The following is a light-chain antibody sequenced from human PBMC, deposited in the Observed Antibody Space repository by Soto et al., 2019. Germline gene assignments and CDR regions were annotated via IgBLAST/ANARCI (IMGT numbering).Light chain of an antibody. V-gene: IGLV2-8*01. Sequence: QSALTQPPSASGSPGQSVTISCTGTFSDVGGYKFVSWYQQHPGKVPKLMIYEVNKRPSGVPDRFSGSKSGNTASLTVSGLQAEDEADYYCQSYDSSTVVFGGGTKLTVL. CDR2: EVN. CDR3: QSYDSSTVV. CDR1: FSDVGGYKF. J-gene: IGLJ2*01.